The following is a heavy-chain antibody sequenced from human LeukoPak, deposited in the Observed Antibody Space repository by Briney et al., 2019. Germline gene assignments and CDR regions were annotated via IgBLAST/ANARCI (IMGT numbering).Heavy chain of an antibody. D-gene: IGHD2-2*01. J-gene: IGHJ3*02. Sequence: SQTLSLTCTVSGGSISSGSYYWSWIRQPAGKGLEWIGRIYTSGSTNYNPSLKSRVTISVDTSKNQFSLKLSSVTAADTAVYYCARGGSMDYAFDIWGQGTVVTVSS. CDR2: IYTSGST. CDR3: ARGGSMDYAFDI. V-gene: IGHV4-61*02. CDR1: GGSISSGSYY.